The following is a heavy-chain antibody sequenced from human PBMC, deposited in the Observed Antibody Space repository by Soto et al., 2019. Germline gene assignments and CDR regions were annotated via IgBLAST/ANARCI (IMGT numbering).Heavy chain of an antibody. CDR3: ASGASGQWLVPGDY. CDR1: GGSISSSSYY. D-gene: IGHD6-19*01. V-gene: IGHV4-39*02. Sequence: QLQLQESGPGLVKPSETLSLTCTVSGGSISSSSYYWGWIRQPPGKGLEWIGSIYYSGSTYYNPSLKSRVTIAVDAPTNLFSRKLGSVTAADTAVYYCASGASGQWLVPGDYWGRGTLVTVSS. CDR2: IYYSGST. J-gene: IGHJ4*02.